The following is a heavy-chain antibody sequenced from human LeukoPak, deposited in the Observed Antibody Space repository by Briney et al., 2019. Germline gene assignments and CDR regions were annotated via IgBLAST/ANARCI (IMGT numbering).Heavy chain of an antibody. D-gene: IGHD5-24*01. CDR1: GYTFTGYY. CDR3: ARVVDGYIPYDY. Sequence: ASVKVSCKASGYTFTGYYMHWVRQAPGQGLEWMGWINPNSGGTNYAQKFRGRVTMTRDTSISTAYMELSRLRSDDTAVYYCARVVDGYIPYDYWGQGTLVTVSS. J-gene: IGHJ4*02. V-gene: IGHV1-2*02. CDR2: INPNSGGT.